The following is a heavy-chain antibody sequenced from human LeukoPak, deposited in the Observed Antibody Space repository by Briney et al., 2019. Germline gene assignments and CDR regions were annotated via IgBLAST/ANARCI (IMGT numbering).Heavy chain of an antibody. J-gene: IGHJ4*02. D-gene: IGHD1-20*01. V-gene: IGHV1-8*01. CDR2: MNPNSGNT. CDR1: GYTFTSYD. Sequence: ASVKVSCKASGYTFTSYDINGVREATGQGLEWMGWMNPNSGNTGYAQKFQGRVTMTRNTSISTAYMELSSLRSEDTAVYYCARWGVITGTTFDYWGQGTLVTVSS. CDR3: ARWGVITGTTFDY.